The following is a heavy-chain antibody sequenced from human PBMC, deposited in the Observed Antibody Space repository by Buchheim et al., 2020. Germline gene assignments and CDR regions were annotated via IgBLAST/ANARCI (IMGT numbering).Heavy chain of an antibody. V-gene: IGHV4-34*01. CDR2: INHSGST. CDR3: ARVGSIAARLRSFYYYGMDV. Sequence: QVQLQQWGAGLLKPSETLSLTCAVYGGSFSGYYWSWIRQPPGKGLEWIGEINHSGSTNHNPSLKSRVTISVDTSKNQVSLKLSSVTAADTAVYYCARVGSIAARLRSFYYYGMDVWGQGTT. J-gene: IGHJ6*02. CDR1: GGSFSGYY. D-gene: IGHD6-6*01.